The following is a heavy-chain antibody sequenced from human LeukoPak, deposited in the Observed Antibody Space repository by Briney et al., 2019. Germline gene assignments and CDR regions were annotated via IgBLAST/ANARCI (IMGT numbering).Heavy chain of an antibody. D-gene: IGHD1-26*01. V-gene: IGHV3-64*01. Sequence: GGSLRLSCAASGFTFSSYAMHWVRQAPGKGLEYVSAINSNGGSTYYANSVKGRFTISRDNSKNTLYLQMGSLRAEDMAVYYCARGPGSYYYYYGVDVWRQGTTLTVSS. J-gene: IGHJ6*02. CDR3: ARGPGSYYYYYGVDV. CDR2: INSNGGST. CDR1: GFTFSSYA.